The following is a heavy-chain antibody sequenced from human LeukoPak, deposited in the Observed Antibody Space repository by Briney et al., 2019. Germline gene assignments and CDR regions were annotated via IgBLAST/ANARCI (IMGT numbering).Heavy chain of an antibody. CDR3: AKDHAVASNDY. J-gene: IGHJ4*02. Sequence: GGTLRLSCAASGFTFSSYGMSWVRQAPGKGLEWVSAISGSGGSTYYADSVKGRFTISRDNSKNTLYPQMNSLRAEDTAVYYCAKDHAVASNDYWGQGTLVTVSS. CDR1: GFTFSSYG. V-gene: IGHV3-23*01. CDR2: ISGSGGST. D-gene: IGHD5-12*01.